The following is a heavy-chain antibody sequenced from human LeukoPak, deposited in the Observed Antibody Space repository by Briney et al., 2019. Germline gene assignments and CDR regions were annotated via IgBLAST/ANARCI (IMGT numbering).Heavy chain of an antibody. CDR2: ISYDGSNK. D-gene: IGHD4-17*01. CDR3: ARGHTAVTRHFDF. V-gene: IGHV3-30*04. J-gene: IGHJ4*02. Sequence: GGSLRLSCAASGFTFSSYAMHWVRQAPGKGLEWVAVISYDGSNKYYADSVKGRFTISRDDAKNLLYLDMNSLRAEDTAVYYCARGHTAVTRHFDFWGQGTLVTVPS. CDR1: GFTFSSYA.